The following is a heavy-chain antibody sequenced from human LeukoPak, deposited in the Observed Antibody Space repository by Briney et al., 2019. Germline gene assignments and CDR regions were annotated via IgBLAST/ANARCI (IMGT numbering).Heavy chain of an antibody. D-gene: IGHD1/OR15-1a*01. Sequence: GGSLRLSCAASGFTFSSYGLSWVRQVPGKGLEWVSDISWSGGSKYYADSEKGRFTISRDNSKNSLYLHMTSLRAEDAALFFCAKSQVLPPGVEEKLAQQHSTAVWSQGPMASVPA. V-gene: IGHV3-23*01. CDR2: ISWSGGSK. CDR1: GFTFSSYG. J-gene: IGHJ3*01. CDR3: AKSQVLPPGVEEKLAQQHSTAV.